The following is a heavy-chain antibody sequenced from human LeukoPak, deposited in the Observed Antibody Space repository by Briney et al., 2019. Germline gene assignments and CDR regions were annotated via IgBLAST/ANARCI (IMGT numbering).Heavy chain of an antibody. D-gene: IGHD3-9*01. V-gene: IGHV3-33*01. CDR3: ARDLPYYDILTGYQNYYYYGMDV. Sequence: PGGSLRLSCAASGFTFSNYGMHWVRQAPGKGLEWVAVIWYDGSDKYHADSVKGRFTISRDNSKNTLYLQMNSLRAEDTAVYYCARDLPYYDILTGYQNYYYYGMDVWGQGTTVTVSS. CDR1: GFTFSNYG. CDR2: IWYDGSDK. J-gene: IGHJ6*02.